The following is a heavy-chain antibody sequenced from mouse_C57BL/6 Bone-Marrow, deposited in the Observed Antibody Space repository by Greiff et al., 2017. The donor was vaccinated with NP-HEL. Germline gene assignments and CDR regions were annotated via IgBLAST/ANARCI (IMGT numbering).Heavy chain of an antibody. CDR3: ARRLYPLAMDY. CDR2: ISSGGSYT. Sequence: DVMLVESGGDLVKPGGSLKLSCAASGFTFSSYGMSWVRQTPDKRLEWVATISSGGSYTYYPDSVKGRFTISRDNAKNTLYLQMSSLKSEDTAMYYCARRLYPLAMDYWGQGTSVTVSS. CDR1: GFTFSSYG. V-gene: IGHV5-6*02. D-gene: IGHD1-1*01. J-gene: IGHJ4*01.